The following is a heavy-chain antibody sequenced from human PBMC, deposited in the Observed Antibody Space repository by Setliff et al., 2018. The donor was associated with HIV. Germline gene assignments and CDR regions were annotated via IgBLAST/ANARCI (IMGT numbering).Heavy chain of an antibody. CDR3: AKDHSSSKTYFGELNFVSSFDF. J-gene: IGHJ4*02. Sequence: GGSLRLSCAASGFTFRDYAIHWVRQAPGKGLEWVALISHDGVYKNYADSVKGRFTVSRDSSKNTVYLEMNSLRSEDTAIYYCAKDHSSSKTYFGELNFVSSFDFWGQGTPVTVSS. V-gene: IGHV3-30*04. D-gene: IGHD3-10*01. CDR1: GFTFRDYA. CDR2: ISHDGVYK.